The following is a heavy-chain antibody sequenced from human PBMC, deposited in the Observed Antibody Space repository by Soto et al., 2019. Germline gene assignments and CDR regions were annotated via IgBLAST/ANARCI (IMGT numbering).Heavy chain of an antibody. D-gene: IGHD2-2*01. CDR3: ARAGIVVPAAIPYYYYYGMDV. CDR2: IYYSGIT. CDR1: GGSISSGGYY. Sequence: QVQLQESGPGLVKPSQTLSLTCTVSGGSISSGGYYWSWIRQHPGKGLEWIGYIYYSGITYYNPSLTSRVTISVDTSKNQFSLKLSSVTAADTAVYYCARAGIVVPAAIPYYYYYGMDVWGQGTTVTVSS. V-gene: IGHV4-31*03. J-gene: IGHJ6*02.